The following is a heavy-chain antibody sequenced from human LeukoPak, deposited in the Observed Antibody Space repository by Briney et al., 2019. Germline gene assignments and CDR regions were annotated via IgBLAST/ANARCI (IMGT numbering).Heavy chain of an antibody. J-gene: IGHJ4*02. CDR3: AREGGSAAPDY. CDR1: GFTFSSYE. D-gene: IGHD2-2*01. V-gene: IGHV3-48*03. Sequence: GGSLRLPCAASGFTFSSYEMNWVRQAPGKGLEWVSYISSSGSTIYYADSVKGRFTISRDNAKSSLYLQMNSLRAEDTAVYYCAREGGSAAPDYWGQGTLVTVSS. CDR2: ISSSGSTI.